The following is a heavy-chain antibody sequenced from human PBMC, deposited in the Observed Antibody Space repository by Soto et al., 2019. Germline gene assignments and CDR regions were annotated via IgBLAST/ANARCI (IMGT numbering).Heavy chain of an antibody. CDR3: ARMYSSSSIKGNDAFDI. CDR2: IYYSGST. J-gene: IGHJ3*02. Sequence: SETLSLTCTVSGGSISSYYWSWIRQPPGKGLEWIGYIYYSGSTNYNPSLKSRVTISVDTSKNQFSLKLSSVTAADTAVYYCARMYSSSSIKGNDAFDIWGQGTMVTVSS. V-gene: IGHV4-59*08. D-gene: IGHD6-6*01. CDR1: GGSISSYY.